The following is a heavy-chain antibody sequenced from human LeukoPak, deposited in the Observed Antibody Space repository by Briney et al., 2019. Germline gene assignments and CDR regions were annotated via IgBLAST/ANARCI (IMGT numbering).Heavy chain of an antibody. J-gene: IGHJ4*02. V-gene: IGHV3-33*06. CDR3: AKDATEYGNSHFDC. CDR1: GFTFSFYG. Sequence: GRSLRLSCAASGFTFSFYGMHWVRQAPGKGRGWVAVIWNDGSHEYYADSEKGRFTISRDNSRNTVYLQMNSLRAEDTAVYYCAKDATEYGNSHFDCWGQGSLVTVSS. CDR2: IWNDGSHE. D-gene: IGHD4-11*01.